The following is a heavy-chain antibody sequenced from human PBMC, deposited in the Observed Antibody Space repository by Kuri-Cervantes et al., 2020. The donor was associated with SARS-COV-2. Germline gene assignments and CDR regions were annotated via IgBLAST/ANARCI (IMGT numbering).Heavy chain of an antibody. D-gene: IGHD5-18*01. CDR2: IIPIFGTA. CDR1: GGTFSSYA. Sequence: KISCKASGGTFSSYAISWVRQAPGQGLEWMGGIIPIFGTANYAQKFQGRVTITADESTSTAYMELSSLRSEDTAVYYCARDVGFGYSYGHSYGMDVWGQGTTVTVSS. CDR3: ARDVGFGYSYGHSYGMDV. V-gene: IGHV1-69*01. J-gene: IGHJ6*02.